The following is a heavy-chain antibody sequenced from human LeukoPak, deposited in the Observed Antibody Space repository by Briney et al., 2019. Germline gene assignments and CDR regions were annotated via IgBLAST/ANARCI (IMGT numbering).Heavy chain of an antibody. CDR1: GFIFSDYS. Sequence: GGSLRLSCEGSGFIFSDYSMSWVRQAPGKGLEWLSFISTSSNTIYYADSVRGRFTISRDNGNNLLFLQMTGLRAEDTAAYYCARGAAHSYGYFSDYWGQGILVAVSS. CDR3: ARGAAHSYGYFSDY. V-gene: IGHV3-48*01. D-gene: IGHD5-18*01. J-gene: IGHJ4*02. CDR2: ISTSSNTI.